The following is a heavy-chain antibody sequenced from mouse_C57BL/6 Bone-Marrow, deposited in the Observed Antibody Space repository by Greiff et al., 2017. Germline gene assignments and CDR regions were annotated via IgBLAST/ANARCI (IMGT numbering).Heavy chain of an antibody. CDR2: IYPRSGNT. J-gene: IGHJ2*01. CDR3: ARSGGWLLRDFDY. V-gene: IGHV1-81*01. CDR1: GYTFTSYG. Sequence: QVQLQQSGAELARPGASVKLSCKASGYTFTSYGISWVKQRTGQGLEWIGEIYPRSGNTYYNEKFKGKATLTADKSSSTAYMERRSLTSEDSAVYFCARSGGWLLRDFDYWGQGTTLTVSS. D-gene: IGHD2-3*01.